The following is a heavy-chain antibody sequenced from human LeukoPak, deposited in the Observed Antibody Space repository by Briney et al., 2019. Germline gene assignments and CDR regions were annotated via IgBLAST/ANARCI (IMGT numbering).Heavy chain of an antibody. D-gene: IGHD3-16*02. Sequence: PSETLSLTCAVYGGSFSGYYWSWIRQPPGKGLEWIGEINHSGSTNYNPSLKSRVTISVDTSKNQFSLKLSSVTAADTAVYYCARGPRATDYVWGSYRPRKYYFDYWGQGTLVTVSS. V-gene: IGHV4-34*01. J-gene: IGHJ4*02. CDR3: ARGPRATDYVWGSYRPRKYYFDY. CDR2: INHSGST. CDR1: GGSFSGYY.